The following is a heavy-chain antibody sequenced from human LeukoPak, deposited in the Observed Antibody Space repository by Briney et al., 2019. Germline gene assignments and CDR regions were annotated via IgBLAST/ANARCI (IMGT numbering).Heavy chain of an antibody. V-gene: IGHV3-9*01. CDR1: GFTFDDYA. CDR2: ISWNSGSI. D-gene: IGHD6-13*01. Sequence: GRSLRLSCAASGFTFDDYAMHWVRQAPGKGLEWVSGISWNSGSIGYADSVKGRFTISRDNAKNSLYPQMNSLRAEDTALYYCATAKMTGMYSRGFDYWGQGTLVTVSS. J-gene: IGHJ4*02. CDR3: ATAKMTGMYSRGFDY.